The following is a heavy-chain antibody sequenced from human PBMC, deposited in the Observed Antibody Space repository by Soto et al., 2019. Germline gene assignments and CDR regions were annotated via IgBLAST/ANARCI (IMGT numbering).Heavy chain of an antibody. CDR1: GGSISSGGYY. CDR3: ARAPRGNYGYPSYFDY. Sequence: SETLSLTCTVSGGSISSGGYYWSWIRQHPGKGLEWIGYIYYSGSTYYNPSLKSRVTISVDTSKNQFSLKLSSVTAADTAVYYCARAPRGNYGYPSYFDYWGQGTLVTV. CDR2: IYYSGST. V-gene: IGHV4-31*03. D-gene: IGHD3-10*01. J-gene: IGHJ4*02.